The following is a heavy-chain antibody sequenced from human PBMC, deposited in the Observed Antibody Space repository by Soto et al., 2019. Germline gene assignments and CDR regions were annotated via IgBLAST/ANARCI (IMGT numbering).Heavy chain of an antibody. J-gene: IGHJ6*02. CDR2: IKQDGSEK. Sequence: PGGSLRLSCAASGFTFSSYWMSWVHQAPGKGLEWVANIKQDGSEKYYVDSVKGRFTISRDNAKNSLYLQMNSLRAEDTAVYYCARVRGDKYYDFWSGPRYYYGMHVWGQGTTVTVSS. V-gene: IGHV3-7*01. CDR1: GFTFSSYW. CDR3: ARVRGDKYYDFWSGPRYYYGMHV. D-gene: IGHD3-3*01.